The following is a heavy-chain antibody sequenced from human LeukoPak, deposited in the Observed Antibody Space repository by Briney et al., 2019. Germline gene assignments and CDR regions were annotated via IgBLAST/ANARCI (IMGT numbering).Heavy chain of an antibody. CDR2: IYYSGST. D-gene: IGHD3-22*01. V-gene: IGHV4-59*12. Sequence: SGTLSLTCTVSGGSISSYYWSWIRQPPGKGLEWIGYIYYSGSTNYNPSLKSRVTMSVDTSKNQFSLKLSSVTAADTAVYYCARVGPDSSSFDYWGQGTLVTVSS. CDR3: ARVGPDSSSFDY. CDR1: GGSISSYY. J-gene: IGHJ4*02.